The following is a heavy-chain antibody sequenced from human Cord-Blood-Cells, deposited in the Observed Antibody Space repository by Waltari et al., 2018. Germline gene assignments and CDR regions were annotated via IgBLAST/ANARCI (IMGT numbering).Heavy chain of an antibody. CDR1: GGSISSSSYY. D-gene: IGHD2-2*02. J-gene: IGHJ4*02. CDR3: ARLDDGYCSSTSCYTFDY. Sequence: QLQLQESGPGLVKPSETLSLTCTVSGGSISSSSYYLAWTRQPPGKGLEWIGSIYYSGGTYYNPSLKSRVTISVDTSKNQFSLKLSSVTAADTAVYYCARLDDGYCSSTSCYTFDYWGQGTLVTVSS. V-gene: IGHV4-39*01. CDR2: IYYSGGT.